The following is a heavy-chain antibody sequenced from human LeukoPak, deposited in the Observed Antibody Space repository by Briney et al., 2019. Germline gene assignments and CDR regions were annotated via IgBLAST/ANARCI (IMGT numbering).Heavy chain of an antibody. CDR3: ARLLLWFGGFDY. V-gene: IGHV3-23*01. J-gene: IGHJ4*02. D-gene: IGHD3-10*01. CDR1: GFTFSSYA. CDR2: ISGSGGST. Sequence: GGSLRLSCAASGFTFSSYAMSWVRQAPGKGLEWVSAISGSGGSTYYADSVKGRFTISRDNSKNTLYLQMNSLRAEDTAVYYCARLLLWFGGFDYWGQATLVTVSS.